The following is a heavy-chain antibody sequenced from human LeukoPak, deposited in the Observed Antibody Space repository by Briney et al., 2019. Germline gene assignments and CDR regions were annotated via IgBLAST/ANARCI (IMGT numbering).Heavy chain of an antibody. D-gene: IGHD2-15*01. J-gene: IGHJ4*02. CDR1: GYTFTGYY. Sequence: ASVKVSCKASGYTFTGYYVRWVRQAPGQGLEWMGWVSPNNGGTSYAHNFRDRVTMTTHTSINTAYMELSWLTSDDTAVYYCAREWDCSGGICFPRGFDFWGQGTLVTVSS. CDR3: AREWDCSGGICFPRGFDF. V-gene: IGHV1-2*02. CDR2: VSPNNGGT.